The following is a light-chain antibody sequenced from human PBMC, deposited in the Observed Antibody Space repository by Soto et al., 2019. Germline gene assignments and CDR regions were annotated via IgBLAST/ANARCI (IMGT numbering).Light chain of an antibody. V-gene: IGLV7-46*01. CDR3: LLSYNGPDV. Sequence: QDVVTQELSLTVSPGGTVTLTCGSSTGAVTNGHYPYWFQQKPGQAPRTLIYDTTNRHSWTPARFSGSLLGGKAALTLSGAQPEDEAEYYCLLSYNGPDVFGTGTKVTLL. CDR2: DTT. CDR1: TGAVTNGHY. J-gene: IGLJ1*01.